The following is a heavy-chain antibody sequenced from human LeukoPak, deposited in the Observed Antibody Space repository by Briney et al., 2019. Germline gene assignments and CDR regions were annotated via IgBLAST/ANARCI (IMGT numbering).Heavy chain of an antibody. CDR1: GGSISSSSYY. J-gene: IGHJ4*02. V-gene: IGHV4-39*01. D-gene: IGHD2-2*01. CDR3: ARHPVVPAVPVPFDY. Sequence: SXTLSLTCTVSGGSISSSSYYWGWIRQPPGKGLEWIVSIYYSGSTYYNPSLKSRVTISVDTSKNQFSLKLSSVTAADTAVYYCARHPVVPAVPVPFDYWGQGTLVTVSS. CDR2: IYYSGST.